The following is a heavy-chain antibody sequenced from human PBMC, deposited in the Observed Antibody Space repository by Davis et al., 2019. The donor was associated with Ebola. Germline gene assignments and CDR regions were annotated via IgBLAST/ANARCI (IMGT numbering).Heavy chain of an antibody. J-gene: IGHJ4*02. D-gene: IGHD3-22*01. Sequence: SETLSLTCTPSGGSISGFYWSWVRQPPGKGLEWLGYIFSSGTTNYNPSLKSRVTISVDTSKNQFSLKLSSVTAADTAMYYCASGSSGYYNYFDYWGQGTLVTVSS. V-gene: IGHV4-59*01. CDR2: IFSSGTT. CDR1: GGSISGFY. CDR3: ASGSSGYYNYFDY.